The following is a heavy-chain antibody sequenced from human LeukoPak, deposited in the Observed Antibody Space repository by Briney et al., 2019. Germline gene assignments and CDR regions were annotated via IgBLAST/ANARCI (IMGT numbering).Heavy chain of an antibody. D-gene: IGHD1-14*01. V-gene: IGHV3-30*04. CDR2: ISYDGSNK. CDR3: ASGAGGRTITIDY. CDR1: GFTFSSYA. Sequence: GGSLRLSCAASGFTFSSYAMHWVRQAPGKGLEWVAVISYDGSNKYYADSVKGRFTISRDNAKNTLYLQMNSLRAEDTAVYYCASGAGGRTITIDYWGQGALVTVSS. J-gene: IGHJ4*02.